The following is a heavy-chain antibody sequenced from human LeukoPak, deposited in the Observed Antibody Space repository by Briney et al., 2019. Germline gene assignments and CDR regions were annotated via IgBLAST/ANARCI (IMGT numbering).Heavy chain of an antibody. CDR1: GFTFDDYA. CDR3: ARDKPMISLY. V-gene: IGHV3-9*01. Sequence: PGRSLRLSCAASGFTFDDYAMHWVRHTPGKGLEWVSGISWNSGSIGYADSVKGRFTISRDNAENSLYLQMNSLRAEDTAVYYCARDKPMISLYWGQGTLVTVSS. CDR2: ISWNSGSI. J-gene: IGHJ4*02. D-gene: IGHD3-22*01.